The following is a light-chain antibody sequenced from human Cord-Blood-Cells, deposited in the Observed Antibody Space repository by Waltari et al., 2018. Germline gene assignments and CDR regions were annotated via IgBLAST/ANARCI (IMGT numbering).Light chain of an antibody. J-gene: IGKJ1*01. V-gene: IGKV1-39*01. CDR2: AAS. Sequence: DIQMTQSPSSLSASVGDRVTITCRASQSISSYLNCYQQKPGKAPKLLIYAASSLQSGVPSRFSGSGSGTDFTLTISSLQPEDFATYYCQQSYSTPLPTFGQGTKVEIK. CDR1: QSISSY. CDR3: QQSYSTPLPT.